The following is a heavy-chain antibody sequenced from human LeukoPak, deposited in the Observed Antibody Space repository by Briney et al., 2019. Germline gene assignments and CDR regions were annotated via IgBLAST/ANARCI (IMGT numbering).Heavy chain of an antibody. J-gene: IGHJ6*02. D-gene: IGHD2-15*01. CDR2: IIPILGIA. CDR1: GGTFSSYA. Sequence: SVKVSCKASGGTFSSYAISWVRQAPGQGLEWMGRIIPILGIANYTQKFQGRVTITADKSTSTAYMELSRLRSDDTAVYYCARSYCSGGSCYVYYYYGMDVWGQGTTVTVSS. CDR3: ARSYCSGGSCYVYYYYGMDV. V-gene: IGHV1-69*04.